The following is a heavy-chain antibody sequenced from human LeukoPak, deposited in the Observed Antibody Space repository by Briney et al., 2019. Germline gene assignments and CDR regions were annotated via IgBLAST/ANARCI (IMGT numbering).Heavy chain of an antibody. CDR1: GFTFSSYE. D-gene: IGHD3-3*01. J-gene: IGHJ4*02. Sequence: GGSLRLSCAASGFTFSSYEMNWVRQAPGKGLEWVSYISSSDSTIYYADSVKGRFTISRDNAKNSLYLQMNSLRAEDTAVYYCARLGTIFGVVIDIRVFDYWGQGTLVTVSS. CDR2: ISSSDSTI. V-gene: IGHV3-48*03. CDR3: ARLGTIFGVVIDIRVFDY.